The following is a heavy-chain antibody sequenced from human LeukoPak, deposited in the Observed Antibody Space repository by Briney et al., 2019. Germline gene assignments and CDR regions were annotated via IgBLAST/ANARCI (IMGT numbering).Heavy chain of an antibody. J-gene: IGHJ4*02. D-gene: IGHD1/OR15-1a*01. CDR3: AKDIRGGFGNNLFDY. Sequence: GGSLRLSCAASGFTFSSYGMHWVRQAPGKGLEWVSGISWNSGSIGYADSVKGRFTISRDNAKNSLYLQMNSLRAEDTALYYCAKDIRGGFGNNLFDYWGQGTLVTVSS. CDR1: GFTFSSYG. V-gene: IGHV3-9*01. CDR2: ISWNSGSI.